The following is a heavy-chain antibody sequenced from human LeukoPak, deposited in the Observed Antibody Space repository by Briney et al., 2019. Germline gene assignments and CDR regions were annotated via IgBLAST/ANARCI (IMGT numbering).Heavy chain of an antibody. D-gene: IGHD4-17*01. Sequence: SETLSLTCAVYGGSFSGYYWSWIRQPPGKGLEWIGEINHSGSTNYNPSLKSRVTISVDTSKNQFSLKLSSVTAADTAVHYCARGPTGYMDVWGKGTTVTVSS. CDR1: GGSFSGYY. J-gene: IGHJ6*03. CDR2: INHSGST. V-gene: IGHV4-34*01. CDR3: ARGPTGYMDV.